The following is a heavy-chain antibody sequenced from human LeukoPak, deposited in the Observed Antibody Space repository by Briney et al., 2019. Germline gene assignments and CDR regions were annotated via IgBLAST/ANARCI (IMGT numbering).Heavy chain of an antibody. J-gene: IGHJ4*02. D-gene: IGHD6-13*01. CDR3: AKGDRNSAAAGTGFDY. Sequence: GGSLRLSCTASGFTFSNYAMSWVRQAPGKGLEWVSVISGRGGSTYYADSVKGRFTISRDDSKNTLYVQMNSLRGVDTALYFCAKGDRNSAAAGTGFDYWGQGTRVTVSS. CDR2: ISGRGGST. V-gene: IGHV3-23*01. CDR1: GFTFSNYA.